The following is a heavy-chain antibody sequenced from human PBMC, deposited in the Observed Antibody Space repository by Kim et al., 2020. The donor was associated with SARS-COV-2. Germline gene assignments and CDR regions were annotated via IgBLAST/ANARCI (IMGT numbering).Heavy chain of an antibody. Sequence: GGSLRLSCAASGFTFSSYAMHWVRQAPGKGLEWVAVISYDGSNKYYADSVKGRFTISRDNSKNTLYLQMNSLRAEDTAVYYCARDLAVAGDYWGQGTLVTVPS. D-gene: IGHD6-19*01. CDR1: GFTFSSYA. CDR2: ISYDGSNK. J-gene: IGHJ4*02. CDR3: ARDLAVAGDY. V-gene: IGHV3-30*04.